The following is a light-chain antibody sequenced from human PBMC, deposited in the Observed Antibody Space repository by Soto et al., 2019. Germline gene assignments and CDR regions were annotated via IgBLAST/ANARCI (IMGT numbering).Light chain of an antibody. CDR2: GAS. V-gene: IGKV3-20*01. Sequence: EIVLTQSPGTLSLSPGERATLSCRASQSVSSSYLAWYQQKPCQAPRLLIYGASSRDTGIPDRFSGSGSGTEFTVTISRLEPEDFAVYYCQQYGSSQWTFGQGTKVEIK. CDR3: QQYGSSQWT. J-gene: IGKJ1*01. CDR1: QSVSSSY.